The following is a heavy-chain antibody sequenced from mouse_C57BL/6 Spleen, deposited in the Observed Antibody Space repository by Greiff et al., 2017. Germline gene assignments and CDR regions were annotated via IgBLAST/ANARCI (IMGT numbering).Heavy chain of an antibody. J-gene: IGHJ3*01. D-gene: IGHD3-1*01. CDR2: INPNNGGT. V-gene: IGHV1-26*01. CDR1: GYTFTDYY. CDR3: SRSGPFAY. Sequence: VQLQQSGPELVKPGASVKISCKASGYTFTDYYMNWVKQSHGKSLEWIGDINPNNGGTSYNQKFKGKDTLPVDKSSSTAYMELRRLTSGGSAVYYCSRSGPFAYWGQGTLVTVSA.